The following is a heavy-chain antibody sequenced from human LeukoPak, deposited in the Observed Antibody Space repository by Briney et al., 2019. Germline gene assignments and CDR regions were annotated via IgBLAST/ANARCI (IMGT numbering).Heavy chain of an antibody. D-gene: IGHD6-25*01. J-gene: IGHJ5*02. CDR3: TRGGSVGSSSNWFDP. Sequence: KPSETLSLTCTVSGGSISGHYWNWIRQPPGKGLEWIGYIYYSGSTNYNPSLKSRVTISVDTSKNQFSLKLNSVTAADSAVYYCTRGGSVGSSSNWFDPWGQGTLVTVSS. V-gene: IGHV4-59*11. CDR1: GGSISGHY. CDR2: IYYSGST.